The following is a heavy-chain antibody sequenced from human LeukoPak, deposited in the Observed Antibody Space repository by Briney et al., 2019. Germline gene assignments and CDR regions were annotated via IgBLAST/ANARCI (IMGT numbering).Heavy chain of an antibody. Sequence: TSVKVSCKASGYTFTSYAMNWVRQAPGQGLEWMGWINTNTGNPTYAQGFTGRFVFSLDTSVSTAYLQISSLKAEDTAVYYCARDGIVVVTAKFDYWGQRTLVTVSS. D-gene: IGHD2-21*02. J-gene: IGHJ4*02. CDR1: GYTFTSYA. CDR2: INTNTGNP. V-gene: IGHV7-4-1*02. CDR3: ARDGIVVVTAKFDY.